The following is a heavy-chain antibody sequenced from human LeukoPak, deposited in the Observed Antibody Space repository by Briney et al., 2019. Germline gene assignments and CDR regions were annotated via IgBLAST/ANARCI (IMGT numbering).Heavy chain of an antibody. J-gene: IGHJ4*02. CDR2: IKQDGSKK. CDR3: TRVGYIDEGIDY. D-gene: IGHD5-24*01. Sequence: PGGSLRLSCVASGFPFSSYWMTWVRQAPGKGLEWEANIKQDGSKKSYVDSVKSRFTISRDNAKNSLYLQMNSLRAEDTAIYYCTRVGYIDEGIDYWGQGTLVTVSS. V-gene: IGHV3-7*04. CDR1: GFPFSSYW.